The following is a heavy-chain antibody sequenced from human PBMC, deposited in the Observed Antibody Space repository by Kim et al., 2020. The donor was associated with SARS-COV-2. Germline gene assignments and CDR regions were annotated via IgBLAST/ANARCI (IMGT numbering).Heavy chain of an antibody. Sequence: ATAYAASVKGRFTISRNDSKNTAYLQMNSLKTEDTAVYYCTVNSGYGMDVWGQGTTVTVSS. CDR3: TVNSGYGMDV. CDR2: AT. J-gene: IGHJ6*02. D-gene: IGHD2-15*01. V-gene: IGHV3-73*01.